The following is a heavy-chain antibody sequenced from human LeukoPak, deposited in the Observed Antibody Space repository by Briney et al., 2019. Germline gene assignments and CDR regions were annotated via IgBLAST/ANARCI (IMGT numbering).Heavy chain of an antibody. J-gene: IGHJ6*02. Sequence: GRSLRLSCAASGFTFSSYGMHWVRQAPGKGMEWVALIWYDGSNKYYADSVKGRFTISRDNSKNTLYLQMNSLRAEDTAVYYCARDDGDVLYYYYGMDVWGQGTTVTVSS. D-gene: IGHD4-17*01. CDR3: ARDDGDVLYYYYGMDV. CDR1: GFTFSSYG. CDR2: IWYDGSNK. V-gene: IGHV3-33*01.